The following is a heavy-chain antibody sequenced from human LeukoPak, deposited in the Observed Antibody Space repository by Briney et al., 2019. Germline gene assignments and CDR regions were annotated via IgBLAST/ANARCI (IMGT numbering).Heavy chain of an antibody. Sequence: PGGSLRLSCAASGFTFSSYWMSWVRQAPGKGLEWVANIKQDGSEKYYVDSVKGRFTISRDNAKNSLYLQMNSLRAEDTAVYYCAREVVWGSSSRNGWYYYGMDVWGQGTTVTVSS. D-gene: IGHD6-13*01. CDR2: IKQDGSEK. J-gene: IGHJ6*02. CDR1: GFTFSSYW. CDR3: AREVVWGSSSRNGWYYYGMDV. V-gene: IGHV3-7*03.